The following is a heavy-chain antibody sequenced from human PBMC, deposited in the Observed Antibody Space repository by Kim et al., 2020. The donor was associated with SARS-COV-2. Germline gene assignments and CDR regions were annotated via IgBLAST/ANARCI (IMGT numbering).Heavy chain of an antibody. J-gene: IGHJ4*02. CDR3: AKDRQPGITMIVDGVFA. Sequence: VKGRFTISRENAKNTLYLQMNSLRAEDTAVYYCAKDRQPGITMIVDGVFAWGQGTLVTVSS. D-gene: IGHD3-22*01. V-gene: IGHV3-23*01.